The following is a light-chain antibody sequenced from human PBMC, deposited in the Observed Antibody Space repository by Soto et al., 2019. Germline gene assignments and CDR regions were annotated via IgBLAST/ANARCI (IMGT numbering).Light chain of an antibody. CDR3: VAWDDSLRCAI. CDR2: ANS. CDR1: SSNIGNNL. Sequence: QSVLTQPPSASGTPGQSVIISCSGGSSNIGNNLVYWYQQVPGMAPKLLIYANSQRPSGVPDRFSGSKSGTSASLAISGLRSEDEADYYCVAWDDSLRCAIFGGGTQLTVL. J-gene: IGLJ7*01. V-gene: IGLV1-47*01.